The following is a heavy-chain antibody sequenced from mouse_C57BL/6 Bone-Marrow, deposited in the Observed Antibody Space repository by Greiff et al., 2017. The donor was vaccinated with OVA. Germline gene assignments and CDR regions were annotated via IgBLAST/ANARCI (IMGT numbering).Heavy chain of an antibody. CDR3: ARHEDGYYASYFDY. CDR1: GYAFSSSW. Sequence: QVQLQQPGPELVKPGASVKISCKASGYAFSSSWMNWVKQRPGKGLEWIGRIYPGDGDTNYNGKFKGKATLTADKSSSTAYMQLSILTSEDSAVYFFARHEDGYYASYFDYWGQGTTLTVSS. D-gene: IGHD2-3*01. CDR2: IYPGDGDT. J-gene: IGHJ2*01. V-gene: IGHV1-82*01.